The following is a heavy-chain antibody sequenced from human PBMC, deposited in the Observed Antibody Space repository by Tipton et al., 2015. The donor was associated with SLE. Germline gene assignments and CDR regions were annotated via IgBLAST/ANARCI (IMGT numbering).Heavy chain of an antibody. Sequence: TLSLTCTVSGASINSNYWSWFRQPPGKGLEWIGYIYYSGKTDYNPSLKSRVTISVDTSKNQFSLKLSSVTAADTAVYYCARQSDTTMVAYFDSWGQGTVVTVSS. V-gene: IGHV4-59*01. CDR2: IYYSGKT. CDR1: GASINSNY. CDR3: ARQSDTTMVAYFDS. J-gene: IGHJ4*02. D-gene: IGHD5-18*01.